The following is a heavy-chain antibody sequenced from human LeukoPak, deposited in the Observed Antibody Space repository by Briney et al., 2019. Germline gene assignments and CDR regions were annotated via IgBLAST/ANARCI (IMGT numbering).Heavy chain of an antibody. CDR1: GFTFSSYA. CDR2: ISGSGGST. V-gene: IGHV3-23*01. J-gene: IGHJ5*02. Sequence: GGSLRLSCAASGFTFSSYAMSWVRQAPGKGLERVSAISGSGGSTYYADSVKGRFTISRDNSKNTLYLQMNSLRAEDTAVYYCAKDLTGPTPPYNWFDPWGQGTLVTVSS. CDR3: AKDLTGPTPPYNWFDP. D-gene: IGHD3-9*01.